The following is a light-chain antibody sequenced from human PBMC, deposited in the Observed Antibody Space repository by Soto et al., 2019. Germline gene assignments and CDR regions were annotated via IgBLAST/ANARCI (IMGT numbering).Light chain of an antibody. Sequence: QSVLTQPASVSGSPEQSITISCTGTSSDIGGYSLVSWYQQHPGKAPKLIIYDVSNRPSGISRHFSGSKSGNTASLTISGLQAEDEADYYCSSYTDSSTVVFGGGTKLTVL. CDR1: SSDIGGYSL. CDR2: DVS. CDR3: SSYTDSSTVV. V-gene: IGLV2-14*02. J-gene: IGLJ2*01.